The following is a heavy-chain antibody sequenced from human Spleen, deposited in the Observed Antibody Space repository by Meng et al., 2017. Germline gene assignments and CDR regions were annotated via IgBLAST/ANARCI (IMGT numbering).Heavy chain of an antibody. D-gene: IGHD6-25*01. Sequence: QVRPGQAGAEVKKPGASVNASCKPSGYNLPDYYIHWVRRAPGQGLEWMGRTNPKSGDTHYAQKFQARVTMTGDTSISTAYMELSGLRSDDTAMYYCARDEDISAAGKLFGDYWGQGTLVTVSS. V-gene: IGHV1-2*06. CDR1: GYNLPDYY. CDR3: ARDEDISAAGKLFGDY. CDR2: TNPKSGDT. J-gene: IGHJ4*02.